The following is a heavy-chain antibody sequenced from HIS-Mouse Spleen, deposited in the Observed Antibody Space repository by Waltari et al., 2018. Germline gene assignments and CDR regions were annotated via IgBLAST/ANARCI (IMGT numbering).Heavy chain of an antibody. V-gene: IGHV4-34*01. Sequence: QVQLQQWGAGLLKPSETLSLPCAVYGGSFSGYYWSWIRQPPGKGLEWIGEINHSGSTNYNPSLKSRVTISVDTSKNQFSLKLSSVTAADTAVYYCARGPRGSSSNWFDPWGQGTLVTVSS. D-gene: IGHD6-6*01. CDR1: GGSFSGYY. J-gene: IGHJ5*02. CDR3: ARGPRGSSSNWFDP. CDR2: INHSGST.